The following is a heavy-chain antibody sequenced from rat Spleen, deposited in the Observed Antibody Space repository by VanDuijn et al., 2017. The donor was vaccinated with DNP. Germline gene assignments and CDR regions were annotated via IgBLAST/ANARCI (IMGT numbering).Heavy chain of an antibody. V-gene: IGHV5-31*01. D-gene: IGHD1-6*01. CDR1: GFTFNNYW. J-gene: IGHJ1*01. CDR2: ITGSGDIT. Sequence: EVQLVESGGDLVQPGGSLKLSCVASGFTFNNYWLTWVRQVPGKGLEWVASITGSGDITNYLDSVMVRFTITRDNAKSTLYLQRDSLRSEDTATYYCARSLMYNTDYYYDCYVDFWGPGTMVNVSS. CDR3: ARSLMYNTDYYYDCYVDF.